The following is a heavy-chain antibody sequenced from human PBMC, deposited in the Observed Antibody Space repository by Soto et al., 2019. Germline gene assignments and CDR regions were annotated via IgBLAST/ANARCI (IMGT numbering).Heavy chain of an antibody. CDR2: INHSGST. CDR3: AGAHYIGRFPTKNFDY. CDR1: GGSFSGYY. V-gene: IGHV4-34*01. Sequence: SETLSLTCAVYGGSFSGYYWSWIRQPPGKGLEWIGEINHSGSTKYNPSLKSRVTISVDTSKKQFSLKLSSVTAADTAVYYCAGAHYIGRFPTKNFDYWCPGTXVTVSS. J-gene: IGHJ4*02. D-gene: IGHD3-10*01.